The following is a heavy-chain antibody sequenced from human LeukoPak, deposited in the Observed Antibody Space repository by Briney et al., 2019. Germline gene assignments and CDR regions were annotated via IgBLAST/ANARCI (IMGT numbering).Heavy chain of an antibody. V-gene: IGHV4-4*07. CDR2: IYTSGST. CDR1: GGSISSYY. D-gene: IGHD3-16*01. J-gene: IGHJ5*02. CDR3: ARTKSAADRPLGLWWFDP. Sequence: SETLSLTCTVSGGSISSYYWSWIRQPAGKGLEWIGRIYTSGSTNYNPSLKSRVTMSVDTSKNQFSLKLSSVTAADTAVYYCARTKSAADRPLGLWWFDPWGQGTLVTVSS.